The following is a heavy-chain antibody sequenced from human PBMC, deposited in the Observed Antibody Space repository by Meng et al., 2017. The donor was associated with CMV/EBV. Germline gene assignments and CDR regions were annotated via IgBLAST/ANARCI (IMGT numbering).Heavy chain of an antibody. CDR2: IYTSGST. CDR3: ARGPEVDYGDYVGLDY. CDR1: GGSISSYY. D-gene: IGHD4-17*01. J-gene: IGHJ4*02. Sequence: VHVQESGPGLVKPSETLSPTSPVSGGSISSYYWSWIRQPAGKGLEWIGRIYTSGSTNYNPSLKSRVTMSVDTSKNQFSLKLSSVTAADTAVYYCARGPEVDYGDYVGLDYWGQGTLVTVSS. V-gene: IGHV4-4*07.